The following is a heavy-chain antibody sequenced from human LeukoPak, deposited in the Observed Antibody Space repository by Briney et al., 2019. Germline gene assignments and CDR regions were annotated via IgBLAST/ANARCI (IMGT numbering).Heavy chain of an antibody. CDR3: ERDVGTDWYYHNFLDV. CDR1: GGSINNYY. Sequence: SETLSLTCTVSGGSINNYYWSWVRQAAGKGLEWIGRIYSSGSTTYNPSLKSRVTMSLDKSKNQFSLNLNSVTAADTAIYYCERDVGTDWYYHNFLDVWGNGTTVIVSS. J-gene: IGHJ6*03. V-gene: IGHV4-4*07. CDR2: IYSSGST. D-gene: IGHD3-9*01.